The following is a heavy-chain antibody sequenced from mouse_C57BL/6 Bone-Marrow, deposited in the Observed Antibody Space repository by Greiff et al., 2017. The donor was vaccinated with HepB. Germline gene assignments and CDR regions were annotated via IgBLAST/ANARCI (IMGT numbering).Heavy chain of an antibody. CDR1: GFTFSSYA. V-gene: IGHV5S21*01. J-gene: IGHJ4*01. D-gene: IGHD6-1*01. CDR3: AHNSDPLCYYAVDY. CDR2: ISSGGDYI. Sequence: EVQLVESGEGLVKPGGSLKLSCAASGFTFSSYAMSWVRQTPEKRLEWVAYISSGGDYIYYADTVKGRFTISRDNARNTRDLQMSSLKSEDTAMYSGAHNSDPLCYYAVDYWGQGNAVTVTS.